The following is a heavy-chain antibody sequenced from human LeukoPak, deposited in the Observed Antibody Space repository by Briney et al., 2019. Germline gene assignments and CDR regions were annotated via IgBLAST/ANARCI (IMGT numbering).Heavy chain of an antibody. CDR1: GFTFSSYG. CDR2: IWYDGSNK. Sequence: GGSLRLSCAASGFTFSSYGMHWVRQAPGKGLEWVAVIWYDGSNKYYADSEKGRFTISRDNSKNTLYLQMNSLRAEDTAVYYCAKDYGSGWYYYFDYWGQGTLVTVSS. J-gene: IGHJ4*02. D-gene: IGHD6-19*01. CDR3: AKDYGSGWYYYFDY. V-gene: IGHV3-33*06.